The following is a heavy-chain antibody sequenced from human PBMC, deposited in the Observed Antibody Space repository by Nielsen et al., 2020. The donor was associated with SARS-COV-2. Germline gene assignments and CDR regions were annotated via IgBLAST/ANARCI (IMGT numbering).Heavy chain of an antibody. D-gene: IGHD3-9*01. CDR2: IYYSGST. V-gene: IGHV4-39*01. CDR1: GGSISSSSYY. CDR3: ARVDYDILTGPNWFDP. J-gene: IGHJ5*02. Sequence: SETLSLTCTVSGGSISSSSYYWGWIRQPPGKGLEWIGSIYYSGSTYYNPSLKSRVTISVDTSKNQFSLKLSSVTAADTAVYYCARVDYDILTGPNWFDPGGQGTLVTVSS.